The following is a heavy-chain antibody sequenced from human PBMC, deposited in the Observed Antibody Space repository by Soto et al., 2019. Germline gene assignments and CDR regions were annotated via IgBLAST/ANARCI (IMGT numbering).Heavy chain of an antibody. Sequence: GESLKISCTGSGYSFSTYWIAWVRQMPGKGLEWMGIIYPGDSDTRYSPSFQGQVTISADTSTKTAYLHWSSLEASDSAVYYCARQGDMAATPADAFDIWGQGTLVTVSS. J-gene: IGHJ3*02. CDR3: ARQGDMAATPADAFDI. CDR2: IYPGDSDT. D-gene: IGHD6-19*01. CDR1: GYSFSTYW. V-gene: IGHV5-51*01.